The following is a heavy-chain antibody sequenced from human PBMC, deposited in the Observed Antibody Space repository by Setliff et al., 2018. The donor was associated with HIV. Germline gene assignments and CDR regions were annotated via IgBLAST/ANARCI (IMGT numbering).Heavy chain of an antibody. CDR1: GFTFSSYG. Sequence: SLRLSCAASGFTFSSYGMHWVRQAPGKGLEWVAVIWYDGSNKYYADSVKGRFTISRDNSKNTLYLHMNSLRAEDTAVYYCAKDLVEGVDSTSYYYVMDVWGQGTTVTVSS. D-gene: IGHD3-3*01. CDR2: IWYDGSNK. J-gene: IGHJ6*02. CDR3: AKDLVEGVDSTSYYYVMDV. V-gene: IGHV3-33*06.